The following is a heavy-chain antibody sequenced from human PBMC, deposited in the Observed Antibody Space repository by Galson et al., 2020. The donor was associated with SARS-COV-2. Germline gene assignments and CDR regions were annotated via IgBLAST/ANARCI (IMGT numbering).Heavy chain of an antibody. V-gene: IGHV2-70*17. J-gene: IGHJ3*02. CDR2: IDWDDDK. CDR3: ARTTGGSGYRHSFDI. D-gene: IGHD3-22*01. Sequence: SGPTLVKHTQTLTLTCTFSGFSLSTSGMCVSWIRQPPGKPLEWLARIDWDDDKFFSTSLKTRLTVFKDTAKNQVVLIMTDMDPLDTGTYYWARTTGGSGYRHSFDIWGQGIMVTVS. CDR1: GFSLSTSGMC.